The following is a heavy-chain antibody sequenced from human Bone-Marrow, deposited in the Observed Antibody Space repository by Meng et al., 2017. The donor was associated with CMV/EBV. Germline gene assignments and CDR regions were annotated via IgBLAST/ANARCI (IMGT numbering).Heavy chain of an antibody. D-gene: IGHD2-2*01. CDR1: GFTLSSYA. CDR2: ISGSGGST. V-gene: IGHV3-23*01. Sequence: GESLKISCAASGFTLSSYAMSWVRQAPGKGLEWVSAISGSGGSTYYADSVKGRFTISRDNSKNTLYLQMNSLRAEDTAVYYCAKGGYCSSTSCPFDYWGQGTLVTVSS. J-gene: IGHJ4*02. CDR3: AKGGYCSSTSCPFDY.